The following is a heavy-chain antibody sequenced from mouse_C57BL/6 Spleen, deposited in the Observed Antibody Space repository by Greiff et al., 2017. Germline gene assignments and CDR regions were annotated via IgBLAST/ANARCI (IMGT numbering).Heavy chain of an antibody. J-gene: IGHJ3*01. CDR2: INPYNGDT. CDR1: GYSFTGYF. D-gene: IGHD3-2*01. V-gene: IGHV1-20*01. CDR3: ARFDRGFAY. Sequence: EVMLVESGPELVKPGDSVKISCKASGYSFTGYFMNWVMQSHGKSLEWIGRINPYNGDTFYNQKFKGKATLTVDKSSSTAHMELRSLTSEDSAVYYCARFDRGFAYWGQGTLVTVSA.